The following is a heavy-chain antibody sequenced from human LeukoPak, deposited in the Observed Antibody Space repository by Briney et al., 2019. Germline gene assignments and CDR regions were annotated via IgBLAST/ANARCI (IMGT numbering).Heavy chain of an antibody. CDR2: ISGSGGST. CDR3: ARDLDGMDV. V-gene: IGHV3-23*01. J-gene: IGHJ6*02. D-gene: IGHD3-16*01. Sequence: GGSLRLSCAASGFTFSSYAMSWVRQAPGKGLEWVSAISGSGGSTYYADSVKGRFTISRDNAKNSLYLQMNSLRDEDTAVYYCARDLDGMDVWGQGTTVTVS. CDR1: GFTFSSYA.